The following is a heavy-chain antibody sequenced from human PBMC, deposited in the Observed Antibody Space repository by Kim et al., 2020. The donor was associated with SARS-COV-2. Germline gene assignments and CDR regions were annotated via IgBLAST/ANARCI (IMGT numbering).Heavy chain of an antibody. CDR2: MNPNSGNT. J-gene: IGHJ3*02. CDR3: ARRGDYVYSDAFDI. D-gene: IGHD4-17*01. V-gene: IGHV1-8*01. Sequence: ASVKVSCKASGYTFTSYDINWVRQATGQGLEWMGWMNPNSGNTGYAQKFQGRVTMTRNTSIITAYMELSSLRSEDTAVYYCARRGDYVYSDAFDIWGQGTMVTVSS. CDR1: GYTFTSYD.